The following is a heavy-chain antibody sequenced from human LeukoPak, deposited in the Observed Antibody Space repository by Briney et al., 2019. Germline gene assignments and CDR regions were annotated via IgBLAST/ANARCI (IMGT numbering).Heavy chain of an antibody. Sequence: GRSLRLSCAASGFTFSSYAVHWVRQAPGKGLEWVAVISYDGSNKYYADSVKGRFTISRDNSKNTLYLQMNSLRAEDTAVYYCARDYRGSLDTFDYWGQGTLVTVSS. CDR3: ARDYRGSLDTFDY. J-gene: IGHJ4*01. CDR1: GFTFSSYA. CDR2: ISYDGSNK. D-gene: IGHD1-26*01. V-gene: IGHV3-30-3*01.